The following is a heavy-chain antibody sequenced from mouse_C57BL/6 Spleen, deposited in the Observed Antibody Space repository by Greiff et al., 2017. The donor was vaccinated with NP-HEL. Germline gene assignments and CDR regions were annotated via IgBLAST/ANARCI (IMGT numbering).Heavy chain of an antibody. CDR3: ARIYGSSYLYAMDY. J-gene: IGHJ4*01. V-gene: IGHV2-2*01. CDR2: IWSGGST. CDR1: GFSLTSYG. D-gene: IGHD1-1*01. Sequence: VKLQESGPGLVQPSQSLSITCTVSGFSLTSYGVHWVRQSPGKGLEWLGVIWSGGSTDYNAAFISRLSNSKDNSKSQVFFKMNSLQADDTAIYYCARIYGSSYLYAMDYWGQGTSVTVSS.